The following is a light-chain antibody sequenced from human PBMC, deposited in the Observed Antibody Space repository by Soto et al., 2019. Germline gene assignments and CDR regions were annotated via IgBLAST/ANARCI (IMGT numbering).Light chain of an antibody. CDR1: SSDVGGYNY. J-gene: IGLJ1*01. Sequence: QSVLTQPASVSGSPGQSITISCTGTSSDVGGYNYVSWYQQHPGKAPKLMIYEVSNRPSGVSNRFSGSKSGSTASLTISGLQAEDEADYYCSSYTSSSTYVFGTRTKVTVL. CDR2: EVS. CDR3: SSYTSSSTYV. V-gene: IGLV2-14*01.